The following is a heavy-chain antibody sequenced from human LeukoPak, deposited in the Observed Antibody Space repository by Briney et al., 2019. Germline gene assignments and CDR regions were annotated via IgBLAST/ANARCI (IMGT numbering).Heavy chain of an antibody. D-gene: IGHD2-15*01. CDR3: ARTRKGYCCGGSCLHFDY. CDR1: GGSISSYY. CDR2: IYYSGST. J-gene: IGHJ4*02. V-gene: IGHV4-59*01. Sequence: SETLSLTCTVSGGSISSYYWSWIRQPPGKGLEWIGYIYYSGSTNYNPSLKSRVTISVDTSKNQFSLKLSSVTAADTAVYYCARTRKGYCCGGSCLHFDYWGQGTLVTVSS.